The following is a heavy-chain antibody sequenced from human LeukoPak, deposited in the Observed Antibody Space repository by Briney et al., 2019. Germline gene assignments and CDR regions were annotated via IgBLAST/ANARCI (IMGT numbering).Heavy chain of an antibody. J-gene: IGHJ5*02. CDR1: GGSFSGHY. Sequence: SETLSLTCAVYGGSFSGHYWSWIRQPPGKGLEWIGEINHSGSTNYNPSLKSRVTISVDTSKNQFSLKLSSVTAADTAVYYCARGRTYYYGSGSYYTVGWFDPWGQGTLVTVCS. V-gene: IGHV4-34*01. D-gene: IGHD3-10*01. CDR3: ARGRTYYYGSGSYYTVGWFDP. CDR2: INHSGST.